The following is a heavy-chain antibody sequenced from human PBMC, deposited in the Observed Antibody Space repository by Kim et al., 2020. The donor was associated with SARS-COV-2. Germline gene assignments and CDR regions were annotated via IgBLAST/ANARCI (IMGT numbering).Heavy chain of an antibody. J-gene: IGHJ3*02. D-gene: IGHD1-26*01. CDR2: ISYDGSNK. V-gene: IGHV3-30-3*01. Sequence: GGSLRLSCAASGFTFSSYAMHWVRQAPGKGLEWVAVISYDGSNKYYADSVKGRFTISRDNSKNTLYLQMNSLRAEDTAVYYCSGSPGDDAFDIWGQGTM. CDR1: GFTFSSYA. CDR3: SGSPGDDAFDI.